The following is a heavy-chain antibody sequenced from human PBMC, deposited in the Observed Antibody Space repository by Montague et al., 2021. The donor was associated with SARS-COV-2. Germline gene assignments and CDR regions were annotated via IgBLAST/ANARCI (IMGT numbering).Heavy chain of an antibody. CDR3: TTPLERDVDY. J-gene: IGHJ4*02. D-gene: IGHD3-3*01. Sequence: SLRLSCAATGFTFSSYWMSWVRQAPGKGLEWVANINQDGSEKYYVGSVRGRFTISRDNAKNSLSLQMDSLRDEDTAVYYCTTPLERDVDYWGRGTLLTVSS. V-gene: IGHV3-7*01. CDR2: INQDGSEK. CDR1: GFTFSSYW.